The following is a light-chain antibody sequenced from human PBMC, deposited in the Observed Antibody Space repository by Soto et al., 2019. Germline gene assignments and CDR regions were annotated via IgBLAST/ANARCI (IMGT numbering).Light chain of an antibody. V-gene: IGLV2-8*01. CDR3: SSYAGSRNLV. CDR2: EVS. CDR1: SSDVGGYSS. Sequence: QSALTQPPSASGSPGQSVTISCTGTSSDVGGYSSVSWYQQHPGKAPKLMIYEVSKRPSGVPDRFSASKSDNTASLTVSGLRAEDEAHYYCSSYAGSRNLVFGGGTKLTVL. J-gene: IGLJ2*01.